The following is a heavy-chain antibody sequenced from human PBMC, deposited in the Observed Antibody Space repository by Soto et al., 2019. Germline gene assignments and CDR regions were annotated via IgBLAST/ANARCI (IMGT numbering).Heavy chain of an antibody. CDR2: IWYDGSNK. D-gene: IGHD3-22*01. CDR1: GFTFRNHA. Sequence: GGSLRLSCAASGFTFRNHAMHWVRQAPGKGLEWVGLIWYDGSNKYYADSVKGRFTISRDNSKNTLYLQMNSLRAEDTAVYYCARDGYYYDSSGYYPLYYYYGMDVWGQGTTVTVSS. V-gene: IGHV3-30-3*01. J-gene: IGHJ6*02. CDR3: ARDGYYYDSSGYYPLYYYYGMDV.